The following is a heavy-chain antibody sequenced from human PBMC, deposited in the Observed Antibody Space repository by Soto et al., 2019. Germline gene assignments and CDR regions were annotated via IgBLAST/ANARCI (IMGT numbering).Heavy chain of an antibody. CDR1: GYSFTSYW. Sequence: GESLNISCKGSGYSFTSYWIGWVRQMPGKGLEWMGIIYPGDSDTRYSPSFQGQVTISADKSISTAYLQWSSLKASDTAMYYCARLAGTGNYYYYGMDVWGQGTTVTVSS. CDR3: ARLAGTGNYYYYGMDV. D-gene: IGHD6-19*01. V-gene: IGHV5-51*01. CDR2: IYPGDSDT. J-gene: IGHJ6*02.